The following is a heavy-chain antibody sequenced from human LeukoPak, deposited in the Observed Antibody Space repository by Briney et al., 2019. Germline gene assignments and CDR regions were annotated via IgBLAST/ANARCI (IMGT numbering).Heavy chain of an antibody. CDR2: FDPEDGET. J-gene: IGHJ4*02. CDR3: ATMVGRRWLQLSYYFDY. D-gene: IGHD5-24*01. CDR1: GGTFSSYA. V-gene: IGHV1-24*01. Sequence: ASVKVSCKASGGTFSSYAISWVRQAPGKGLEWMGGFDPEDGETIYAQKFQGRVTMTEDTSTDTAYMELSSLRSEDTAVYYCATMVGRRWLQLSYYFDYWGQGTLVTVSS.